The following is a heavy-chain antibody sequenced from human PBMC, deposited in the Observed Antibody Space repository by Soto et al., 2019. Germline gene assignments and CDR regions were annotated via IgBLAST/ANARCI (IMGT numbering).Heavy chain of an antibody. J-gene: IGHJ4*02. D-gene: IGHD3-22*01. Sequence: SAALSLTYDVSGYSISSGYYWGWIRQPPGKGLEWIGNGYHSGGTYYNPSPKSRVTISIDTSNNQFSLKLNSVTAADTAVYYCARGDYYYDSSGYSYFFDLWGQGTLVTVSS. CDR2: GYHSGGT. V-gene: IGHV4-38-2*01. CDR3: ARGDYYYDSSGYSYFFDL. CDR1: GYSISSGYY.